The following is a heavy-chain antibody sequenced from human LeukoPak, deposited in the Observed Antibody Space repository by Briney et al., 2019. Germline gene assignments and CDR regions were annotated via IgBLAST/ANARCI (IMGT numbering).Heavy chain of an antibody. CDR2: IYYSGIA. V-gene: IGHV4-59*01. J-gene: IGHJ4*02. D-gene: IGHD3-22*01. CDR1: GGSISTYY. CDR3: ARGVPGDSSGYREPSFDF. Sequence: PSETLSLTCTVSGGSISTYYCSWIRQPPRKGLEWIGYIYYSGIANYNPSLQSRVPISVDLSQNQFFLELPSVTAADTAVYYCARGVPGDSSGYREPSFDFWGEGTLVTVSS.